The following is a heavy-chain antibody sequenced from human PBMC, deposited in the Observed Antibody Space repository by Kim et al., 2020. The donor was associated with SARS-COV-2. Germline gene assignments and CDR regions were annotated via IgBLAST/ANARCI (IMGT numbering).Heavy chain of an antibody. V-gene: IGHV3-23*01. Sequence: GGSLRLSCAASGFTFNKYVMSWVRQAPGKGLKWVSVISGSGDNTNYADSVKGRFTISRDNSKNTLYLQMNSLRAEDTAVYYCAKGSSGWFNDNWFDPWGQGTLVTVSS. D-gene: IGHD6-19*01. CDR2: ISGSGDNT. CDR3: AKGSSGWFNDNWFDP. CDR1: GFTFNKYV. J-gene: IGHJ5*02.